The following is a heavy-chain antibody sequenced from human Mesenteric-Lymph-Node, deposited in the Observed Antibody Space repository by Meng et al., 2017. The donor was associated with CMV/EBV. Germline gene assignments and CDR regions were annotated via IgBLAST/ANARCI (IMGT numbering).Heavy chain of an antibody. CDR1: GFTFSSYW. V-gene: IGHV3-7*01. J-gene: IGHJ6*01. CDR3: ARAQINKYDFWSGYWDDYYYYYGMDV. CDR2: IKQDGSEK. D-gene: IGHD3-3*01. Sequence: GGSLRLSCAASGFTFSSYWMSWVRQAPGKGLEWVANIKQDGSEKYYVDSVKGRFTISRDNAKNSLYLQMNSLRAEDTAVYYCARAQINKYDFWSGYWDDYYYYYGMDVWGQGTTVTVSS.